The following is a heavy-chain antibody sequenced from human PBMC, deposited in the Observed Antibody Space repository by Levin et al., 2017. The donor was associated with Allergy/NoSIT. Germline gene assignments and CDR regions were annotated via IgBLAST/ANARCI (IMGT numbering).Heavy chain of an antibody. Sequence: GESLKISCKGSGYSFTTYWIAWVRQMPGKGLEWMGIINPGDSDTRYSPSFHGQVTMSVDKSISTAYLHWSSLQASHTAIYYCARPRSSPTYAFYIWGQGTMVTVSS. J-gene: IGHJ3*02. V-gene: IGHV5-51*01. D-gene: IGHD2-2*01. CDR3: ARPRSSPTYAFYI. CDR1: GYSFTTYW. CDR2: INPGDSDT.